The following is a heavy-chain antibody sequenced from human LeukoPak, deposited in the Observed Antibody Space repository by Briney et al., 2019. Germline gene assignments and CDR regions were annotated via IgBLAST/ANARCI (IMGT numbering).Heavy chain of an antibody. CDR2: ISAYNGNT. V-gene: IGHV1-18*01. J-gene: IGHJ4*02. D-gene: IGHD6-13*01. CDR3: ARDRDSSSPNYFDY. Sequence: ASVKVSCKASGYTFTSYGISWVRQAPGQGLEWMGWISAYNGNTNYAQKLQGRVTMTTDTSTSTAYMELRSLRSDDTAVYYCARDRDSSSPNYFDYWGQGTLVTVSS. CDR1: GYTFTSYG.